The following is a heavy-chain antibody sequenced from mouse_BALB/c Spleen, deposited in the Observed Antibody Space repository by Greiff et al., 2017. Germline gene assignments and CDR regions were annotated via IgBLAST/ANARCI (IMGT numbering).Heavy chain of an antibody. CDR3: ARSGYAMDY. J-gene: IGHJ4*01. D-gene: IGHD3-1*01. V-gene: IGHV3-2*02. CDR2: ISYSGST. Sequence: EVKLMESGPGLVKPSQSLSLTCTVTGYSITSDYAWNWIRQFPGNKLEWMGYISYSGSTSYNPSLKSRISITRDTSKNQFFLQLNSVTTEDTATYYCARSGYAMDYWGQGTSVTVSS. CDR1: GYSITSDYA.